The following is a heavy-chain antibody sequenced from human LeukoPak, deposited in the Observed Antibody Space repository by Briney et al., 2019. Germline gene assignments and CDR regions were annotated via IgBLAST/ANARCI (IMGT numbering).Heavy chain of an antibody. CDR2: IRYDGSNK. Sequence: GGSLRLSCAASGFTFSNYGMHWVRQAPGKGLEWVAFIRYDGSNKYYADSVKGRFTISRDNSKNTLYLQMNSLRAEDTAVYYCARITMSRFDPWGQGTLVTVS. CDR1: GFTFSNYG. D-gene: IGHD3-10*02. CDR3: ARITMSRFDP. V-gene: IGHV3-30*02. J-gene: IGHJ5*02.